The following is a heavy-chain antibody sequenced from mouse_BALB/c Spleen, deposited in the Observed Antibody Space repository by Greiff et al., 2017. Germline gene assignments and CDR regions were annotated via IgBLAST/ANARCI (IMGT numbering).Heavy chain of an antibody. D-gene: IGHD2-1*01. CDR3: TRGNYGGFAY. CDR2: IRLKSNNYAT. Sequence: EVKLMESGGGLVQPGGSMKLSCVASGFTFSNYWMNWVRQSPEKGLEWVAEIRLKSNNYATHYAESVKGRFTISRDDSKSSVYLQMNNLRAEDTGIYYCTRGNYGGFAYWGQGTLVTVSA. J-gene: IGHJ3*01. V-gene: IGHV6-6*02. CDR1: GFTFSNYW.